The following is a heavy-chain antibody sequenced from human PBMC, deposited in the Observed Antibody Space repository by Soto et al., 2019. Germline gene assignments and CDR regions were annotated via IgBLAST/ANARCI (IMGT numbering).Heavy chain of an antibody. CDR3: ARLSDYGDYDPLYFDY. CDR1: GFTFSSYG. Sequence: GGSLRLSCAASGFTFSSYGMHWVRQAPGKGLEWVAVISYDGSNKYYADSVKGRFTISRDNSKNTLYLQMNSLRAEDTAVYYCARLSDYGDYDPLYFDYWGQGTLVTVSS. J-gene: IGHJ4*02. V-gene: IGHV3-30*03. D-gene: IGHD4-17*01. CDR2: ISYDGSNK.